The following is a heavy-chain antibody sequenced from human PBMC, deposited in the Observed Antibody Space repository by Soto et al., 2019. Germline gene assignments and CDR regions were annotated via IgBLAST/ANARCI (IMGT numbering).Heavy chain of an antibody. Sequence: QVQLQQSGPGLVKPSQTLSLTCAISGDSVSSNSAAWNWIRQSPSRGLEWLGRTYYRSQWFNDYAVSVKSRITINPDTSKNQFSPLLTLVPPADTAVDFCARVLSVFEACGGGLVSGGQGSLVTVSS. CDR1: GDSVSSNSAA. J-gene: IGHJ4*01. CDR3: ARVLSVFEACGGGLVS. CDR2: TYYRSQWFN. V-gene: IGHV6-1*01. D-gene: IGHD5-12*01.